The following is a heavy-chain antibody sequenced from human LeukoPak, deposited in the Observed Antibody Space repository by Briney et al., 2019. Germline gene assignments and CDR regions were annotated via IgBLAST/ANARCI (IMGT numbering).Heavy chain of an antibody. J-gene: IGHJ4*02. CDR1: AGSISSSAYH. CDR2: INYGGDT. V-gene: IGHV4-39*07. Sequence: SETLSLTCTVSAGSISSSAYHWGWIRQPPGEGLEWIGTINYGGDTYYNLSLKSPVSIFLDTSKNQLSLKVISVTAADTAVYYCARGVIASGGNDFDYWGQGTLVTVSS. CDR3: ARGVIASGGNDFDY. D-gene: IGHD6-13*01.